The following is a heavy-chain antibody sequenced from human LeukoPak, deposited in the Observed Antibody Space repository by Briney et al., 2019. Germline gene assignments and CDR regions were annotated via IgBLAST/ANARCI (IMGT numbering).Heavy chain of an antibody. J-gene: IGHJ4*02. CDR2: IYHSGST. Sequence: PSETLSLTCAVSGYSISSGYYRGWIRQPPGKGLEWIGSIYHSGSTYYNPSLKSRVTISVDTSKNQFSLKLSSVTAADMAVYYCATRKSGSYFFDYWGQGTLVTVSS. V-gene: IGHV4-38-2*01. CDR1: GYSISSGYY. D-gene: IGHD1-26*01. CDR3: ATRKSGSYFFDY.